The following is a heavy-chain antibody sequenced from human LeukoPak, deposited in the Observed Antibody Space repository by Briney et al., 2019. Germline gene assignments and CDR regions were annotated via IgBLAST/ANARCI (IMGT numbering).Heavy chain of an antibody. CDR1: GFTFSGYG. J-gene: IGHJ6*04. D-gene: IGHD3-10*02. CDR3: AELGITMIGGV. V-gene: IGHV3-23*01. CDR2: ISGSGEAT. Sequence: GGSLRLSCAAAGFTFSGYGMGWGRQAPGEGPEWGSAISGSGEATFYAASVKGRFTISRDNAKHSLYLQMNSLGAEDTAVYYCAELGITMIGGVWGKGTTVTISS.